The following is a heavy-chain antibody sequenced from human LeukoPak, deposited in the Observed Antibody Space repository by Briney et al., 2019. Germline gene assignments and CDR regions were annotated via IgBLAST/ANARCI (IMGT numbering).Heavy chain of an antibody. D-gene: IGHD1-26*01. CDR1: GFTFDDYA. V-gene: IGHV3-9*01. J-gene: IGHJ4*02. CDR2: ISWNSGSI. CDR3: AKDRGYSGSYYVDY. Sequence: GGSLRLSCAASGFTFDDYAMHWVRQAPGKGLEWVSGISWNSGSIGYADSVKGRFTISRDNAKNSLYLQMNSLRAEDTALYYCAKDRGYSGSYYVDYWGQGTLVTVSS.